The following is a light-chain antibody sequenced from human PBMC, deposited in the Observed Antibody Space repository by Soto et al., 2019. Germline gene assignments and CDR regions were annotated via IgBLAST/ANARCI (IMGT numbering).Light chain of an antibody. CDR3: QRYGSSTT. Sequence: IVLTQSPGTLSLSPGDRATLSCRASQTVTNNYLAWYQQQPGQAPRLLIYGASSRATGIPDRFSGSGSGTYFTLTLSRLEPEDFAVYYCQRYGSSTTFGQGTKVEVK. J-gene: IGKJ1*01. CDR2: GAS. V-gene: IGKV3-20*01. CDR1: QTVTNNY.